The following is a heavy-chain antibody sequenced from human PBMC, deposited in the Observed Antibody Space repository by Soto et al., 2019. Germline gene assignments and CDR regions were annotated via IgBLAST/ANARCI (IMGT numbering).Heavy chain of an antibody. CDR2: IGGSGGNR. CDR1: GFTFNAYA. J-gene: IGHJ4*02. V-gene: IGHV3-23*01. Sequence: EVQLFESGGGLVQPGGSLRLSCAASGFTFNAYAMTWVRQAPGKGLEWVSAIGGSGGNRYYAASVRGRFTISRDNSKDTVDLQMNSLRVEDTAVYYCARVASDYINSVDHWGQGILVSVSS. CDR3: ARVASDYINSVDH. D-gene: IGHD4-4*01.